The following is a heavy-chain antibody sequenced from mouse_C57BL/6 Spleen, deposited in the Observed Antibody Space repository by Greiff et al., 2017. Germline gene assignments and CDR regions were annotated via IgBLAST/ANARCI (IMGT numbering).Heavy chain of an antibody. CDR1: GFSLTSYG. V-gene: IGHV2-6*02. Sequence: VKLVESGPGLVAPSQSLSITCTVSGFSLTSYGVHWVRQPPGKGLEWLVVIWSDGSTTYNSALKSRLSISKDNSKSQVFLKMNSLQTDDTAMYDCARNYGSSDYAMDYWGQGTSVTVSS. J-gene: IGHJ4*01. CDR2: IWSDGST. D-gene: IGHD1-1*01. CDR3: ARNYGSSDYAMDY.